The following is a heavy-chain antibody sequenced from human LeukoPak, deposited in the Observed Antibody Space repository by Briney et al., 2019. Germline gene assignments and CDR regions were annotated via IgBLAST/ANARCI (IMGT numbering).Heavy chain of an antibody. D-gene: IGHD2-15*01. J-gene: IGHJ6*03. CDR2: IHYSGST. V-gene: IGHV4-38-2*02. CDR1: GYSISSGYY. Sequence: SETLSLTCTVSGYSISSGYYWGWIRQSPGKGLEWIGSIHYSGSTNYNPSLKSRVTISVDTSKNQFSLKLSSVTAADTAVYYCARGYCSGGSCYSYYYYNYMDVWGKGTTVTVSS. CDR3: ARGYCSGGSCYSYYYYNYMDV.